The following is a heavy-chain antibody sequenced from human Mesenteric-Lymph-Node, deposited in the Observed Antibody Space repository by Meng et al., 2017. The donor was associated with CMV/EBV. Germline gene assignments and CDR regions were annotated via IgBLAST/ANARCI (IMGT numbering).Heavy chain of an antibody. V-gene: IGHV4-61*01. CDR2: IYYSGNT. J-gene: IGHJ4*02. D-gene: IGHD5-24*01. CDR3: AREGRRDGYNMFDY. Sequence: SETLSLTCTVSGGSVYTGSYYWSWIRQAPGKGLEWIGYIYYSGNTNYNPSLKSRVTISLDTSKNQFSLRLSSVTAADTAVYYCAREGRRDGYNMFDYWGQGTLVTVSS. CDR1: GGSVYTGSYY.